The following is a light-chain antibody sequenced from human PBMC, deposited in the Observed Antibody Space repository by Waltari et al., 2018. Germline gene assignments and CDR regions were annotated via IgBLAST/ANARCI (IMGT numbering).Light chain of an antibody. J-gene: IGLJ2*01. CDR2: DNN. CDR1: SSNIGNYF. CDR3: ATCDNSLTAVV. Sequence: QSVLTQPPSVSAAPGQKVTISCSGSSSNIGNYFVSWNHQPPGANPKHLIYDNNKRPTGVPDRVSAAKAGTSATLYITGLHMGDEADYYCATCDNSLTAVVFGGGTKLTVL. V-gene: IGLV1-51*01.